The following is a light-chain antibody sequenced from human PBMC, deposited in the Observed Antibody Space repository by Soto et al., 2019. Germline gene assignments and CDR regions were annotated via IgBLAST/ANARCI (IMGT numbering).Light chain of an antibody. CDR2: WAS. J-gene: IGKJ1*01. Sequence: DIVMTQSPDSLAVSLGERATINCKSSQTVLYNSNNKNFLAWYQQKPGQPPKLLIYWASTRESGVPDRFSGSGSGTDFSLTINSLQAEDVAVYYCQQYYSAPRTFGQGTKVEI. CDR3: QQYYSAPRT. CDR1: QTVLYNSNNKNF. V-gene: IGKV4-1*01.